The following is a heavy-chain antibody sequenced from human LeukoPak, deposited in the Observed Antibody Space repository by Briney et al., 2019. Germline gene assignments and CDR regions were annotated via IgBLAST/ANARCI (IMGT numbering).Heavy chain of an antibody. Sequence: TGGSLRLSCAASGFTFSSYSMNWVRQAPGKGLEGGSSITSSRSYIFYADSVKGRFTISTDNTKTSLYLEMNSLRAEDTAVYYCARDEPRLVLLFDYWGQGTLVTVSS. J-gene: IGHJ4*02. V-gene: IGHV3-21*01. CDR1: GFTFSSYS. D-gene: IGHD6-13*01. CDR3: ARDEPRLVLLFDY. CDR2: ITSSRSYI.